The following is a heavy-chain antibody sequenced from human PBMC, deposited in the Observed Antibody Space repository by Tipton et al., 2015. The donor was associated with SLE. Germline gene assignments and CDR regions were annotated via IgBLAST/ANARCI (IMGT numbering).Heavy chain of an antibody. J-gene: IGHJ3*02. V-gene: IGHV4-39*01. CDR2: IYYSGST. D-gene: IGHD3-10*01. Sequence: TLSLTCTVSGGSISGSSYYWGWIRQPPGKGLEWIGSIYYSGSTYYNPSLKSRVTISVDTSKNQFSLKLSSVTAADTAVYYCARRITMVRGANDAFDIWGQGTMVTVSS. CDR1: GGSISGSSYY. CDR3: ARRITMVRGANDAFDI.